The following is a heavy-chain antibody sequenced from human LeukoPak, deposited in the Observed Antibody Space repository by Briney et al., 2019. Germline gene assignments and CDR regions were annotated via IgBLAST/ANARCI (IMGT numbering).Heavy chain of an antibody. Sequence: PGGSLRLSCTASGFTFGDYAMTWVRQAPGKGLEWVGFIRSKVYGGTPEYAASVKGRFTISRDDSKGIVYPQMNSLKTEDTAVYYCTRDQTPYYWGQGTLVTVSS. V-gene: IGHV3-49*04. J-gene: IGHJ4*02. CDR2: IRSKVYGGTP. CDR1: GFTFGDYA. CDR3: TRDQTPYY.